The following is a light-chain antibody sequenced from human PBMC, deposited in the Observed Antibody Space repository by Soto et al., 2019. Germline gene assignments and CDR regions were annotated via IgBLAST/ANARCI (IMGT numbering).Light chain of an antibody. J-gene: IGKJ4*01. Sequence: DIQMTQSPSSLSASVGDRVIITCRASQSISISLNRYQQKPGKAPQVLIYAATSSQSGVPSRFSGSGSGTHFTLTISTLQPEDFATYYCQQSDSPSLTFGRGSRVEIK. CDR3: QQSDSPSLT. CDR1: QSISIS. V-gene: IGKV1-39*01. CDR2: AAT.